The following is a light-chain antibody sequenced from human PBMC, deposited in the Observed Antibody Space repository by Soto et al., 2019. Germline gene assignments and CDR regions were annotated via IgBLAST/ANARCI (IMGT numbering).Light chain of an antibody. CDR1: QSLLHSSGYYS. CDR3: VQALQALT. J-gene: IGKJ4*02. V-gene: IGKV2-28*01. CDR2: LFS. Sequence: DIVMTQSPLSLPVTPGEPASISCRSSQSLLHSSGYYSLDWYVHKPGQSPQLLIHLFSNLTSGVPDWFSGSGSGICFTLKTSRVEAGDVRVYSCVQALQALTFGGGTKVEIK.